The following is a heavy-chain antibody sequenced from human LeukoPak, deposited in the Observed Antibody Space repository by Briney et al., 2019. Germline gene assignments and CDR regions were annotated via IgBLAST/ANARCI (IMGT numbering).Heavy chain of an antibody. Sequence: QPGGSLRLSCVASGFTFSSFSMNWVRQAPGKGLEWISYISSRSSAIYYADSVKGRFTISRDNAKNSLYLQMNSLRDEDTAVYYCARDGGYGVNAAFDIWGQGTMVTVPS. D-gene: IGHD4-17*01. J-gene: IGHJ3*02. CDR1: GFTFSSFS. V-gene: IGHV3-48*02. CDR3: ARDGGYGVNAAFDI. CDR2: ISSRSSAI.